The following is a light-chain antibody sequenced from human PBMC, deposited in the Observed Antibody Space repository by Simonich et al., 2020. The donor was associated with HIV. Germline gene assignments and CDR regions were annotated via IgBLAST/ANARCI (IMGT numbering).Light chain of an antibody. J-gene: IGKJ4*01. Sequence: DIPLTQSPSTLSASVGDRVTITCRASQSISRWLAWNQQKPGKAPNLLIYAASTLQSGVPSRFSGSVSGTEFSLTISSLQPEDFATYYCQQYNSYPLTFGGGTKVEIK. CDR3: QQYNSYPLT. CDR1: QSISRW. CDR2: AAS. V-gene: IGKV1-5*01.